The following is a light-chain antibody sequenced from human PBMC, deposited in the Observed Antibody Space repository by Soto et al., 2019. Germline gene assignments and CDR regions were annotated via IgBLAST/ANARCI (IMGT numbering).Light chain of an antibody. V-gene: IGLV1-40*01. J-gene: IGLJ2*01. CDR2: GNT. CDR3: QSYDSNLSAHVV. Sequence: QSALTQPPSVSGAPGQRVTISCTGSSSNIGANYDVQWYQQLPGTAPKLLIYGNTNRPSGVPDRFSGSKSGTSASLAITGLQAEDEADYYCQSYDSNLSAHVVFGGGTKVTVL. CDR1: SSNIGANYD.